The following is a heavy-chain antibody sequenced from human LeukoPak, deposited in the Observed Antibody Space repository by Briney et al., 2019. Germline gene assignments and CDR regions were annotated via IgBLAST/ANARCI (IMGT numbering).Heavy chain of an antibody. Sequence: SGPTLVKPTQTLTLTCTFSGFSLSTSGVGVGWIRQPPGKALEWLALIYWDDDKRYSPSLKSRLTITKDTSKNQVVLTMTNMDPVDTATYYCAHNTPLGYYGSGGGSNNWFDPWGQGTLVTVSS. V-gene: IGHV2-5*02. CDR2: IYWDDDK. J-gene: IGHJ5*02. CDR3: AHNTPLGYYGSGGGSNNWFDP. CDR1: GFSLSTSGVG. D-gene: IGHD3-10*01.